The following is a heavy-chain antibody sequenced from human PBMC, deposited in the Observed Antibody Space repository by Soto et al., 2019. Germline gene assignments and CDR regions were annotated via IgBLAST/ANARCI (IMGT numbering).Heavy chain of an antibody. D-gene: IGHD3-10*01. CDR1: GNTFTSYD. Sequence: QVQLVQSGAEVKKPGASVKVSCKASGNTFTSYDINWVRQATGQGLEWMGWMNPNSGNTGYAQKFQGRVTMTRNTSISTAYMELSSLRSEDTAVYYCARGINYYDSGDDAFDIWGQGTMVTVSS. J-gene: IGHJ3*02. CDR3: ARGINYYDSGDDAFDI. CDR2: MNPNSGNT. V-gene: IGHV1-8*01.